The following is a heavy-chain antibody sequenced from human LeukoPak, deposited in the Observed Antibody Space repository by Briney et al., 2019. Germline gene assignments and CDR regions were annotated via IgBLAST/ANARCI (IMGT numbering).Heavy chain of an antibody. Sequence: GGSLRLSCAASGFTFSSYSMNWVRQAPGKGLEWVSSISSSSSYIYYADSVKGRFTISRDNAKNSLYLQMNSLRAEDTAVYYCAKDLTPRRRGTAAAGIDYWGQGTLVTVSS. CDR1: GFTFSSYS. CDR3: AKDLTPRRRGTAAAGIDY. J-gene: IGHJ4*02. V-gene: IGHV3-21*01. D-gene: IGHD6-13*01. CDR2: ISSSSSYI.